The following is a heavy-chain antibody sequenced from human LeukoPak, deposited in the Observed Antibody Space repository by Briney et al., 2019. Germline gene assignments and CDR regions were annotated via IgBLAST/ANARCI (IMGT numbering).Heavy chain of an antibody. CDR1: GFTVSSNY. J-gene: IGHJ4*02. Sequence: GGSLRLSCAASGFTVSSNYMSWVRQAPGKGLEWVSVIYSGGSTYYADSVKGRFTISRDNSKNTLYLQMNSLRAEDTAVYYCAKSRSGSANWALQIFDNWGQGTLVTVSS. V-gene: IGHV3-66*01. CDR2: IYSGGST. CDR3: AKSRSGSANWALQIFDN. D-gene: IGHD1-1*01.